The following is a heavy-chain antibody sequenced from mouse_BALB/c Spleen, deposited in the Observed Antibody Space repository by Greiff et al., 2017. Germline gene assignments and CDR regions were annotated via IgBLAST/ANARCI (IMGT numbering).Heavy chain of an antibody. J-gene: IGHJ2*01. CDR3: ARSGYYGSSLDY. Sequence: EVQRVESGAELVKPGASVKLSCTASGFNIKDTYMHWVKQRPEQGLEWIGRIDPANGNTKYDPKFQGKATITADTSSNTAYLQLSSLTSEDTAVYYCARSGYYGSSLDYWGQGTTLTVSS. CDR2: IDPANGNT. V-gene: IGHV14-3*02. D-gene: IGHD1-1*01. CDR1: GFNIKDTY.